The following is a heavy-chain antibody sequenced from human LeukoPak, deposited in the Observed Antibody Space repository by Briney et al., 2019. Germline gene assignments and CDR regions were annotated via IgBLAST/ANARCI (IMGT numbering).Heavy chain of an antibody. Sequence: PGGSLRLSCAASGFTFSSYWMSWVRQAPGKGLEWVDNIKQDGSEKYYVDSVKGRFTISRDNAKNSLYLQMNSLRAEDTAVYYCAGVFPDTVTTLQYFDYWGQGTLVTVFS. V-gene: IGHV3-7*01. D-gene: IGHD4-17*01. CDR1: GFTFSSYW. CDR2: IKQDGSEK. CDR3: AGVFPDTVTTLQYFDY. J-gene: IGHJ4*02.